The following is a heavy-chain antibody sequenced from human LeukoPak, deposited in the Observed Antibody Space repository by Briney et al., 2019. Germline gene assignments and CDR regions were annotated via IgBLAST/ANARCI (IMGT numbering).Heavy chain of an antibody. CDR1: GGSISSGSYY. Sequence: PSETLSLTCTVSGGSISSGSYYWSWIRQPAGKGLEWIGRIYTSGSTNYNPSLKSRVTISVDTSKYQFSLKLSSVTAADTAVYYCARERFVYGMDVWGQGTTVTVSS. J-gene: IGHJ6*02. V-gene: IGHV4-61*02. CDR3: ARERFVYGMDV. D-gene: IGHD3-3*01. CDR2: IYTSGST.